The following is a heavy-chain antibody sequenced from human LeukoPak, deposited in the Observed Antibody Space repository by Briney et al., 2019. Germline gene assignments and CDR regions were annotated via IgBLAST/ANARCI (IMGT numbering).Heavy chain of an antibody. D-gene: IGHD5-18*01. J-gene: IGHJ4*02. Sequence: GGSLRLSCAASGFTFSDYYMSWIRQAPGKGLEWVSYISSSGSTIYYADSVKGRFTISRDNAKNSLYLQMNSLRAEDTAVYYCARASVDTAMVVDYWGQGTLVTVSS. CDR2: ISSSGSTI. V-gene: IGHV3-11*01. CDR3: ARASVDTAMVVDY. CDR1: GFTFSDYY.